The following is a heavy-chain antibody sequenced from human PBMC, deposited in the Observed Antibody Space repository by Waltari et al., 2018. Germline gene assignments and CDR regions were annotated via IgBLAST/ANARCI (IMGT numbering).Heavy chain of an antibody. V-gene: IGHV7-4-1*02. Sequence: QVQLVQSGSELKKPGASVKVSCKASGYTVTSCAMNPVPHAPGQGLEWMGWINTNIGNLTYALGFTGRFVLSLDPSVSTAYLQISILKAEHTAGYYCARDSWGSNWFYPWGQGTLVTVSS. CDR3: ARDSWGSNWFYP. J-gene: IGHJ5*02. CDR2: INTNIGNL. CDR1: GYTVTSCA. D-gene: IGHD3-10*01.